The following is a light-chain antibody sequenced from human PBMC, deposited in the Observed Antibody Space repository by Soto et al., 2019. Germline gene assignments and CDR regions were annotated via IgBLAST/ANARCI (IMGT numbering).Light chain of an antibody. CDR2: GNS. V-gene: IGLV1-40*01. CDR3: QSYDSSLSGSWV. Sequence: QSVLTQPPSVSGSPGQRVTISFTGSSSNIGAGYDVHWYQQVPGTAPKLLIYGNSNRTSGVPDRFSGSKSGTSASLAITGLQAEDEADYYCQSYDSSLSGSWVFGGGTKVTVL. CDR1: SSNIGAGYD. J-gene: IGLJ3*02.